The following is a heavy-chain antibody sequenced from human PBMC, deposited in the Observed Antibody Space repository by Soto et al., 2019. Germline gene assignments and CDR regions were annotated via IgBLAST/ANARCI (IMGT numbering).Heavy chain of an antibody. CDR1: GFTFSAYG. D-gene: IGHD6-19*01. CDR2: ISHDGKKV. J-gene: IGHJ4*02. Sequence: LRLSCAASGFTFSAYGMHWVRQAPGEGLEGVALISHDGKKVYYSDSVKGRFTISRDNSKNTLSLQMNSLGPEDTALYYCVKTQDGAGWGGDSWGQGTLVTVSS. CDR3: VKTQDGAGWGGDS. V-gene: IGHV3-30*18.